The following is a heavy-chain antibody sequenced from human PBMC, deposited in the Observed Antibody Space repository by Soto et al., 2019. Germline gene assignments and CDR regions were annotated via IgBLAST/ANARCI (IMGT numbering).Heavy chain of an antibody. Sequence: SETLSLTCAVSGYSISSGYYWGWIRQPPGKGLEWIGSIYHSGSTYYNPSLKSRVTISVDTSKNQFSLKLSSVTAADTAVYYCARASDEQGNTPWLQGPGWFDPWGQGTLVTVSS. CDR2: IYHSGST. V-gene: IGHV4-38-2*01. D-gene: IGHD5-18*01. CDR3: ARASDEQGNTPWLQGPGWFDP. CDR1: GYSISSGYY. J-gene: IGHJ5*02.